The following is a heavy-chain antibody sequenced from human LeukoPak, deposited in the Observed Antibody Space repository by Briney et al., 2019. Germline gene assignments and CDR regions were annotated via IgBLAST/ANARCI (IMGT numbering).Heavy chain of an antibody. J-gene: IGHJ4*02. Sequence: GGSLRLSCTASGFTFGDYAVSWVRQAPGKGLEWVGFIRRKAYGRTAEYAASVKGRFTISRDDSNSIAYLQMTNLKTEDTAVYYCRGYSYSIGIDYWGQGTLVTVSS. D-gene: IGHD5-18*01. CDR1: GFTFGDYA. CDR3: RGYSYSIGIDY. CDR2: IRRKAYGRTA. V-gene: IGHV3-49*04.